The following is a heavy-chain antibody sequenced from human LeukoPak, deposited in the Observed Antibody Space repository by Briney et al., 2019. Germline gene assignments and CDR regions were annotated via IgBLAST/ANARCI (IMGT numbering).Heavy chain of an antibody. J-gene: IGHJ3*02. CDR2: IGGSSSTI. V-gene: IGHV3-48*01. D-gene: IGHD3-22*01. Sequence: GGSLRLSCAASGFTFSSYTMNWVRQAPEKGLEWVSYIGGSSSTIYYADSVKGRFTISRDNAKNSLYLQMNSLRAEDTAVYYCARDHHRRLYDSQARDTFDIWGQGTMVTVSS. CDR3: ARDHHRRLYDSQARDTFDI. CDR1: GFTFSSYT.